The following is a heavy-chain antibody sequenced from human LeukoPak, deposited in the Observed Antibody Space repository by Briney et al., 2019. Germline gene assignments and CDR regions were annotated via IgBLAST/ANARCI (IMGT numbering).Heavy chain of an antibody. D-gene: IGHD3-16*01. Sequence: GGSLRLSCAASGFTFSSYSMNWVRQAPGKGLEWVSYISSSSTIYYADSVRGRFTISRDNSKNTLYLQMDNLRAEDTAVYYCAKGGYYYMDVWGKGTTVTVSS. CDR3: AKGGYYYMDV. CDR1: GFTFSSYS. CDR2: ISSSSTI. J-gene: IGHJ6*03. V-gene: IGHV3-48*01.